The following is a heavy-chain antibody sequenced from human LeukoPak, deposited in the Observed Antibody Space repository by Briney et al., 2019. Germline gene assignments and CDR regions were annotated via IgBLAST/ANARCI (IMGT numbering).Heavy chain of an antibody. D-gene: IGHD2-2*01. CDR1: GGSFSGYY. Sequence: SETLSLTCAVYGGSFSGYYWSWIRQPPGKGLEWIGEINHSGSTNYIPSLKSRVTISVDTSKNQFSLKLSSVTAADTAVYYCARGRSECPADYWGQGTLVTVSS. V-gene: IGHV4-34*01. J-gene: IGHJ4*02. CDR2: INHSGST. CDR3: ARGRSECPADY.